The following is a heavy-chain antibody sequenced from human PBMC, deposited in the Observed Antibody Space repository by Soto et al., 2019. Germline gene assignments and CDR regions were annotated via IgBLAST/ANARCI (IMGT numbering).Heavy chain of an antibody. V-gene: IGHV4-34*02. D-gene: IGHD5-12*01. CDR3: ARGGGKSGYFFDY. CDR1: GASLSDYS. CDR2: INHGRST. J-gene: IGHJ4*02. Sequence: QVQIRQWGAGLLKPSETLSLRCAVYGASLSDYSWSWIRQSPDKGLEWLGEINHGRSTKYNPSLKSRVTISADTSKNQVSLLLTSATAADTAVYRCARGGGKSGYFFDYWGRGTLVTVSS.